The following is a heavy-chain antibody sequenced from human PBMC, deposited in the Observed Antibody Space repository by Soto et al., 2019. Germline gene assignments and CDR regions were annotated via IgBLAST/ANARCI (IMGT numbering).Heavy chain of an antibody. CDR2: IYPGDSDT. Sequence: EVQLVQSGAEVKKPGESLQISCKGSGYSFTSYWIGWLRQMPGKGLEWMGIIYPGDSDTRYSPSFQGQVTISADKSISTAYLQWSSLKASDTAMYYCARLSDCSGGSCYRDYYYYYMDVWGKGTTVTVSS. V-gene: IGHV5-51*03. CDR3: ARLSDCSGGSCYRDYYYYYMDV. J-gene: IGHJ6*03. CDR1: GYSFTSYW. D-gene: IGHD2-15*01.